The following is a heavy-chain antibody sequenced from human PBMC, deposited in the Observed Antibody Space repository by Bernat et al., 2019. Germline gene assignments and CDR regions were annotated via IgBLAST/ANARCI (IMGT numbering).Heavy chain of an antibody. CDR2: IHYSGNS. J-gene: IGHJ3*01. CDR1: GASISSSY. V-gene: IGHV4-59*01. CDR3: ARGYFDSRGYSNAYDR. Sequence: QVQLQESGPGLVRPSETLSLTCTVSGASISSSYWSWIRQPPGKGLEWLGYIHYSGNSDYNPSLKSRITISMGTSKNQLSLSLSSVSAADTAVYYCARGYFDSRGYSNAYDRWGQGTMVTVSS. D-gene: IGHD3-22*01.